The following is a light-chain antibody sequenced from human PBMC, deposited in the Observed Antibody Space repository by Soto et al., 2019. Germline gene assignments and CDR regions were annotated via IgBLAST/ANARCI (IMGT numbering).Light chain of an antibody. J-gene: IGLJ1*01. CDR3: QSYDSSLSGYV. CDR1: SSNIGATYE. Sequence: QSVLTQPPSVSGAPGQRVTISCTGSSSNIGATYEVHWYQQLPRAAPKLLIYGNSNRPSGVPDRFSGSKSGTSASLAITGLQAEDEADYYCQSYDSSLSGYVFGTGTKVTVL. CDR2: GNS. V-gene: IGLV1-40*01.